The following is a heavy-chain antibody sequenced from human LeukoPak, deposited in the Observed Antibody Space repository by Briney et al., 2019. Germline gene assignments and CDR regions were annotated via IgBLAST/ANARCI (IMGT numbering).Heavy chain of an antibody. CDR1: GFTFSSYE. CDR3: ARDRGSNDPIDY. D-gene: IGHD2-15*01. Sequence: PGGSLRLSCAASGFTFSSYELSWVRQAPGKGLEWVAVIWHDGTNKYYADSVKGRFTISRDNSKNTLYLQVNSLRAEDTAVYYCARDRGSNDPIDYWGQGTLVTVSS. J-gene: IGHJ4*02. V-gene: IGHV3-33*08. CDR2: IWHDGTNK.